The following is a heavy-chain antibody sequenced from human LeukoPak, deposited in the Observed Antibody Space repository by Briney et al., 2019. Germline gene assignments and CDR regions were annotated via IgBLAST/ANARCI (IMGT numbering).Heavy chain of an antibody. J-gene: IGHJ4*02. Sequence: SETLSLTCAVSGGSISSSSSICWTWVRQPPGKGLEWIGEIYHSGATNYNPSLKSRVTMLLDKSKNQFSLKLSSVTAADTAVYYCASSYVWGSYRYLDYWGQGTLVTVSS. V-gene: IGHV4-4*02. D-gene: IGHD3-16*02. CDR3: ASSYVWGSYRYLDY. CDR1: GGSISSSSSIC. CDR2: IYHSGAT.